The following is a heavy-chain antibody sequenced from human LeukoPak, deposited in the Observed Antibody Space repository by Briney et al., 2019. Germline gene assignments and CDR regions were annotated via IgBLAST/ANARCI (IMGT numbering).Heavy chain of an antibody. CDR1: GFTVSNNY. J-gene: IGHJ4*02. CDR3: AREGTYGPWTLEN. Sequence: QAGGSLRLSCAASGFTVSNNYMSWVRQAPERGLEWVSVLYRGGSTYYADSVKGRFTISRDNSKNTLYLQMNSLRAEDTAVYYCAREGTYGPWTLENWGQGTLVTVSS. D-gene: IGHD3-10*01. CDR2: LYRGGST. V-gene: IGHV3-53*01.